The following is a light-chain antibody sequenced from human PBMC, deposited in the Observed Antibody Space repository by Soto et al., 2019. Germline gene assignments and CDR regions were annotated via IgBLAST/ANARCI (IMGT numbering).Light chain of an antibody. CDR1: QSVRSNY. Sequence: EIVLTQSPGTLSFSPGERATLSCRSSQSVRSNYLAWYQQKPGQAPRLLIYGASSRATGIPERFSGSGSGTDFTLTISSLQSEDFAVYYCQQYKNWPPWTFGQGTKVEIK. J-gene: IGKJ1*01. V-gene: IGKV3-20*01. CDR3: QQYKNWPPWT. CDR2: GAS.